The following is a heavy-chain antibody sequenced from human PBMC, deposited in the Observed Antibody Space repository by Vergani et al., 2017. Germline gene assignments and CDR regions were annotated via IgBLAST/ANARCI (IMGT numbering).Heavy chain of an antibody. D-gene: IGHD3-10*01. V-gene: IGHV4-4*09. CDR3: ASLMRPPYSFDI. Sequence: QVQLQESGPGLVKPSETLSLTCTVSGGSISSYYWSWIRQPPGKGLEWMGYIYTSGSTKYNPSLKSRVTISVDTSKTHFSLKRSSVTAANTAVYYCASLMRPPYSFDIWGQGTMVTVSS. J-gene: IGHJ3*02. CDR1: GGSISSYY. CDR2: IYTSGST.